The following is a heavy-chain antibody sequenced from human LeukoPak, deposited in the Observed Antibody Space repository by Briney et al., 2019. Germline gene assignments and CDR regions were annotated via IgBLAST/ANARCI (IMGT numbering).Heavy chain of an antibody. CDR2: ICGTSYNT. V-gene: IGHV3-23*01. CDR3: AKSSGGSCYSVADY. CDR1: RFTFSSYA. J-gene: IGHJ4*02. Sequence: GGSLRLSCAASRFTFSSYAMSWVRQAPGKGLEGVSGICGTSYNTYYADSVKGRFTISRDNSKNTLYLQMNSLRAEDTAVYSCAKSSGGSCYSVADYWGQGTLVTVSS. D-gene: IGHD2-15*01.